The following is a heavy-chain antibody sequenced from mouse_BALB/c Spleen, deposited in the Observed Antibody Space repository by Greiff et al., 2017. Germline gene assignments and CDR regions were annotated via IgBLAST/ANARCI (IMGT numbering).Heavy chain of an antibody. J-gene: IGHJ4*01. CDR3: ARGYLLRDSMDY. V-gene: IGHV1-12*01. Sequence: QVQLQQPGAELVKPGASVKMSCKASGYTFTSYNMHWVKQTPGQGLEWIGAIYPGNGDTSYNQKFKGKATLTADKSSSTAYMQLSSLTSEDSAVYYCARGYLLRDSMDYWGQGTSVTVSS. CDR1: GYTFTSYN. D-gene: IGHD1-1*01. CDR2: IYPGNGDT.